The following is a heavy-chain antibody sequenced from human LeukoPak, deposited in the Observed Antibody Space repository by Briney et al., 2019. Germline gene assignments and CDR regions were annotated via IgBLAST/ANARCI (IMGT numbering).Heavy chain of an antibody. D-gene: IGHD3-22*01. CDR2: TSYDGNHE. Sequence: GGSLRLSCAASGFTFSRFWMSWVRQAPGKGLEYVALTSYDGNHEYYADSVEGRFTISRDNSKNTVYLQMNSLRVEDTAVYYCAKGFYDSGPWGQGTLVTVSS. CDR3: AKGFYDSGP. J-gene: IGHJ5*02. CDR1: GFTFSRFW. V-gene: IGHV3-30*18.